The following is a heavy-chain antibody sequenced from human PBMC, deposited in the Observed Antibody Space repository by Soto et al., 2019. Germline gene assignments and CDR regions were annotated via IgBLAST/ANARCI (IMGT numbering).Heavy chain of an antibody. CDR3: AKDRGDSGY. V-gene: IGHV3-23*01. CDR1: GFTFASYA. CDR2: INKGGDST. Sequence: GGSLRLSCAASGFTFASYAMSWVRQAPGKGLEWVSGINKGGDSTFYADSVKGRFSITRDNSRNTLSLQMDRLRVEDTAVYYCAKDRGDSGYWGQGTLVTVSS. D-gene: IGHD1-26*01. J-gene: IGHJ4*02.